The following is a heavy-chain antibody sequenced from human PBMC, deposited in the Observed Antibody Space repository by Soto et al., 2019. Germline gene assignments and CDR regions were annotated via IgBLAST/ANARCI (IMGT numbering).Heavy chain of an antibody. Sequence: GGSLRLSCAVSGFTVSSNYMSWVRQAAGKGLEWASVIYSGGSTHYADSVKGRFTISRDNSKNTLYLQMNSLRAEDTAVYYCARDRYSSGWSDYWGQGTLVTVSS. J-gene: IGHJ4*02. CDR2: IYSGGST. V-gene: IGHV3-66*01. D-gene: IGHD6-19*01. CDR3: ARDRYSSGWSDY. CDR1: GFTVSSNY.